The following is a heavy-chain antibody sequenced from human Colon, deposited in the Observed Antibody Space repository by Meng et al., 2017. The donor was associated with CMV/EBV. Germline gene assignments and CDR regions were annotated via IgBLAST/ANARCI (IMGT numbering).Heavy chain of an antibody. CDR2: IYYSGST. J-gene: IGHJ1*01. Sequence: SETLSLTCTVSGGSISSSSYYWGWIRQPPGKGLEWIGSIYYSGSTYYNPSLKSRVTISVDTSKNQFSLKLSSVTAADTAVYYCAGGGVLWCPLNWGQGTLVTVSS. D-gene: IGHD2-21*01. CDR3: AGGGVLWCPLN. V-gene: IGHV4-39*07. CDR1: GGSISSSSYY.